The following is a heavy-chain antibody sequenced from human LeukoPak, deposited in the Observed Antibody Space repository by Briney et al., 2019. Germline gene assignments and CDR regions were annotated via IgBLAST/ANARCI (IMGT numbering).Heavy chain of an antibody. J-gene: IGHJ5*02. V-gene: IGHV1-2*02. CDR1: GYTFTGYY. CDR2: MNPNSCGT. Sequence: ASVKVSCKASGYTFTGYYMHWVRQAPGQGLEGRGWMNPNSCGTNYAQKFQGRVTMTRDTSISTAYMEMRRLTSDDTAVYYCAREGYCSSTSCQNWFDPWGQGTLVTVSS. CDR3: AREGYCSSTSCQNWFDP. D-gene: IGHD2-2*01.